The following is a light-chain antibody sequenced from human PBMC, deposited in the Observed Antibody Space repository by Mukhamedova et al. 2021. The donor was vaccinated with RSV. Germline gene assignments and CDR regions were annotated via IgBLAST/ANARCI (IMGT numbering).Light chain of an antibody. CDR3: QRYNSVPLT. J-gene: IGKJ3*01. Sequence: WYQRRVHGESPKLLIYAASTLQPGVPSRFSGSGSGIDFTLSIDGLQPEDVATYYCQRYNSVPLTFGPGTKVDFK. V-gene: IGKV1-27*01. CDR2: AAS.